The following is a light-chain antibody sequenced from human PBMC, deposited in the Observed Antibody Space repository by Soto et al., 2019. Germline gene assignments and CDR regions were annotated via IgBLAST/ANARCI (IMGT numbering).Light chain of an antibody. J-gene: IGKJ1*01. Sequence: DIQMTQSPSSVSASLGDRVTISCRASQSINRYVNWFQQKPGEAPKLLVYGASTSLSGVPSRFSGSGSGTDFNLSIDSLQPDDVATYYCQHSRNTPRTFGQGTKVEI. CDR3: QHSRNTPRT. CDR1: QSINRY. V-gene: IGKV1-39*01. CDR2: GAS.